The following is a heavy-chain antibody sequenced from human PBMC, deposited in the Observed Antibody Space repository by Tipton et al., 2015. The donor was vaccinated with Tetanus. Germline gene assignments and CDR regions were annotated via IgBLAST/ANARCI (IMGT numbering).Heavy chain of an antibody. J-gene: IGHJ4*01. CDR2: IYNSGST. CDR3: ARDQARGARGWNYFDY. D-gene: IGHD1-26*01. CDR1: GGSISSGGYY. V-gene: IGHV4-31*03. Sequence: LVKPTQTLSLTCSVSGGSISSGGYYWSWIRQHPGKGLEWIGDIYNSGSTYYNPSLKSRVTISVDTSKNQFSLNLNSVTAAYTAVYYCARDQARGARGWNYFDYWGHGSLVTVSS.